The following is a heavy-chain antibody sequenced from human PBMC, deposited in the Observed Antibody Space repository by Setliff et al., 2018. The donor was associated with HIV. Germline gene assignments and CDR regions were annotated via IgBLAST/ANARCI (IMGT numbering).Heavy chain of an antibody. D-gene: IGHD3-10*01. CDR3: ARNTRAGDFDY. CDR1: GGSISSDY. J-gene: IGHJ4*02. CDR2: IYYSGST. V-gene: IGHV4-59*04. Sequence: SETLSLTCTVSGGSISSDYWSWIRQPPGKGLEWIGYIYYSGSTYYNPSLKSRATISVDTSKNQFSLKLSSVTAADTAVYYCARNTRAGDFDYWGQGTLVTVSS.